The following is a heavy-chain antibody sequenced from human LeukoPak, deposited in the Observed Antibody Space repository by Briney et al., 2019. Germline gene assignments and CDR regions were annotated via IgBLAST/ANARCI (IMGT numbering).Heavy chain of an antibody. Sequence: GASVKVSCKASGYTFTSYAMNWVRQAPGQGLEWMGWINTNTGNPTYAQGFTGRFVFSLDTSVSTAYLQISSLKAEDTAVYYCARGDSSGWYQGIDYWGQGTLVTVSS. CDR3: ARGDSSGWYQGIDY. D-gene: IGHD6-19*01. CDR2: INTNTGNP. V-gene: IGHV7-4-1*02. CDR1: GYTFTSYA. J-gene: IGHJ4*02.